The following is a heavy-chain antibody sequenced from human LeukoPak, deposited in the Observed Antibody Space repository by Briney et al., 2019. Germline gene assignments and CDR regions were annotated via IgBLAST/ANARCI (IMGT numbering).Heavy chain of an antibody. Sequence: TGGSLRLSCAASGFTFSSYAMSWVRQAPGKGLEWVAGISGSGAGTYYADSVKGRFTISRDNSKSTLYLQMNSLRAEDTAVYYCAKEVTTPYFDYWGQGSLVTVSS. J-gene: IGHJ4*02. CDR3: AKEVTTPYFDY. CDR2: ISGSGAGT. D-gene: IGHD4-17*01. V-gene: IGHV3-23*01. CDR1: GFTFSSYA.